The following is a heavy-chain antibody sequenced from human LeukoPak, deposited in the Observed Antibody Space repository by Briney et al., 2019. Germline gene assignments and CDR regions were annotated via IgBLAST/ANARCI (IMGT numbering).Heavy chain of an antibody. CDR1: GGSISSYY. CDR2: IYSSGST. V-gene: IGHV4-4*07. CDR3: ARDRRYYDTTGSPLGWFDP. J-gene: IGHJ5*02. D-gene: IGHD3-22*01. Sequence: PSETLSLTCTVSGGSISSYYWSWIRQPAGKGLAWIGRIYSSGSTNYNPSLKSRVTISVDTSKNQFSLKLSSVTAADTAVYYCARDRRYYDTTGSPLGWFDPWGQGTLVTVSS.